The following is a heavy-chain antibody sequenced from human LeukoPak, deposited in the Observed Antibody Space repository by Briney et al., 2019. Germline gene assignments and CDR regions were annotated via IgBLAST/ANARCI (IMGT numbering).Heavy chain of an antibody. CDR2: INPKSDTT. Sequence: ASVKVSCKASGYIFISYDINWVRQATGQGLEWMGWINPKSDTTGSAQRFQGRVSMTRDTSTSTAYMELSSLRSEDTAVYFCARNNYGGHDAFDIWGQGTLVTVSS. J-gene: IGHJ3*02. D-gene: IGHD3-16*01. CDR1: GYIFISYD. V-gene: IGHV1-8*01. CDR3: ARNNYGGHDAFDI.